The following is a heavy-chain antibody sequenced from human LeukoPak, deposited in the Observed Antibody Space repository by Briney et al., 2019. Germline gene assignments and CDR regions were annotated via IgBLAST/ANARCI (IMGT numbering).Heavy chain of an antibody. J-gene: IGHJ6*02. CDR1: GGSISSYY. CDR3: ARGPYYYGMDV. CDR2: IYYSGST. V-gene: IGHV4-59*01. Sequence: SETLSLTCTVSGGSISSYYWSWIRQPPGKGLEWIGYIYYSGSTNYNPSLKSRVTISVDTSKNQFSLKLSSVTAADTAVYYCARGPYYYGMDVWGQGTTDTVSS.